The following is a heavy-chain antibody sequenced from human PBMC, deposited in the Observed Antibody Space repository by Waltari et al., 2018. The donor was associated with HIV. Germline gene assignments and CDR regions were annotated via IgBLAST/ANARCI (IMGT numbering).Heavy chain of an antibody. CDR1: GGTFSSYA. V-gene: IGHV1-69*01. D-gene: IGHD3-16*02. CDR3: ARGSWDYVWGSYQTIRYFDY. J-gene: IGHJ4*02. CDR2: NIPIFGTA. Sequence: QVQLVQSGAEVKKPGSSVKVSCKASGGTFSSYAISWVRQAPGQGLEWMGGNIPIFGTANYAEKFQGRVTITADESTSTAYMELSSLISEDTAVYYCARGSWDYVWGSYQTIRYFDYWGQGTLVTVSS.